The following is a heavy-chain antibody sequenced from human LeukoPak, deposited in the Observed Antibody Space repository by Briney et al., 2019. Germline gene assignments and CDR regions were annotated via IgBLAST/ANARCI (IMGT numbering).Heavy chain of an antibody. Sequence: ASVTVSCKASGYTFTGYYMHWVRQAPGQGLEWMGWINPNSGGTNYAQKFQGRVTMTRDTSISTAYMELSRLRSDDTAVYYCARDSLRLGELSIKDAFDIWGQGTMVTVSS. CDR1: GYTFTGYY. D-gene: IGHD3-16*02. V-gene: IGHV1-2*02. CDR2: INPNSGGT. J-gene: IGHJ3*02. CDR3: ARDSLRLGELSIKDAFDI.